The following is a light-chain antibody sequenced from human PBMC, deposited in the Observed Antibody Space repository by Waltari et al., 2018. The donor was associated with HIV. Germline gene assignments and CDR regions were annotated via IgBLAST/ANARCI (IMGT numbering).Light chain of an antibody. CDR3: QQDNSVPWT. CDR2: PAS. CDR1: EGIASW. V-gene: IGKV1-12*02. Sequence: DIQMTQSPSSVSASVEDTVTITCRASEGIASWLAWYQQKPGEAPNLLIYPASSLQTGVPSRFSGSGSGTDFTLTISSLQPEDFATYYCQQDNSVPWTFGQGTKVEIK. J-gene: IGKJ1*01.